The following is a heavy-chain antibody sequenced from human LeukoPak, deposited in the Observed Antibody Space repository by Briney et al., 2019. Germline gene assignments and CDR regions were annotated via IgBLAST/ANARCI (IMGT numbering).Heavy chain of an antibody. CDR1: GGSFSGYY. J-gene: IGHJ4*02. V-gene: IGHV4-34*01. D-gene: IGHD3-3*01. CDR2: INHSGST. CDR3: ASRYYDFWSGYYTGDY. Sequence: PSETLSLTCAVYGGSFSGYYWSWIRQPPGKGLEWIGEINHSGSTNYNPSLKSRVTISVDTSKNQLSLKLSSVTAADTAVYYCASRYYDFWSGYYTGDYWGQGTLVTVSS.